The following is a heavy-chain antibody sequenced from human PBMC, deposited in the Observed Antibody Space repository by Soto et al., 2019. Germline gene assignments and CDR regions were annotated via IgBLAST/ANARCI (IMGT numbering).Heavy chain of an antibody. CDR2: IIPILGIA. V-gene: IGHV1-69*08. J-gene: IGHJ5*02. CDR1: GGTFSSYT. D-gene: IGHD2-15*01. CDR3: AREGRYCSGGSCYNWFVP. Sequence: QVQLVQSGAEVKKPGSSVKVSCKASGGTFSSYTISWVRQAPGQGLEWMGRIIPILGIANYAQKFQGRVTITADKSTGRGYMELSSMRSEDTAVYYCAREGRYCSGGSCYNWFVPWGQGTLVTVSS.